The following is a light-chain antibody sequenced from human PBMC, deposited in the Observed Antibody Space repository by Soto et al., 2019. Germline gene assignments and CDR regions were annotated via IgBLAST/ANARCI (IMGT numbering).Light chain of an antibody. CDR3: QPRYNIFAFT. J-gene: IGKJ3*01. V-gene: IGKV1-39*01. CDR2: GAS. CDR1: QRISNF. Sequence: DVQMTQSPSSLSASVGDRVTITCRASQRISNFLNWYQQKPGKAPKLLIYGASNLQSGVPSRFSGSGSGTHFTLTISGLQPDVFSMFWRQPRYNIFAFT.